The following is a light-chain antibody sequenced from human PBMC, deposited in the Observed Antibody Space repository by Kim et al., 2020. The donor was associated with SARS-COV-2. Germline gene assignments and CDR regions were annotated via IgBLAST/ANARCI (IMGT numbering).Light chain of an antibody. CDR2: GKN. J-gene: IGLJ2*01. CDR1: SLRSYY. V-gene: IGLV3-19*01. Sequence: VALGKTGRISCQGDSLRSYYATWYQQKPGQGPILVSYGKNNGPSGIPDRFAGSSSGNTASLTITGTQAGDEADYDCNSRDSNNNGRFGGGTQLTVL. CDR3: NSRDSNNNGR.